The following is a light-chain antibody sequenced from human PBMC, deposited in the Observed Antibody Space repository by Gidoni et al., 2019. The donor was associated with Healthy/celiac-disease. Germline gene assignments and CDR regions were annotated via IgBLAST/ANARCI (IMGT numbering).Light chain of an antibody. CDR3: GTWDNSLSAGV. V-gene: IGLV1-51*01. CDR1: SSNIGTNY. J-gene: IGLJ3*02. CDR2: DND. Sequence: QSVLPQPPSVSAAPGKKVTISCPGSSSNIGTNYVSWYKQVPGTVPKLVIYDNDKRPSGIPDRFSGSKSGTSAILGITGLQTGDEADYYCGTWDNSLSAGVFGGGTKLTVL.